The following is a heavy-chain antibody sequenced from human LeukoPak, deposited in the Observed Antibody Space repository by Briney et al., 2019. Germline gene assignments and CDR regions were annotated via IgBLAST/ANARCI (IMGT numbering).Heavy chain of an antibody. CDR3: AGGDRNGWYFDY. V-gene: IGHV3-20*04. D-gene: IGHD6-19*01. J-gene: IGHJ4*02. CDR1: GFVFDDYA. Sequence: GGSLRLSCTASGFVFDDYAMHWVRQAPGKGLEWVSGINWNGASTGYGDSVKGRFTISRDNAKNSLYLQMNSLRAEDTALYYCAGGDRNGWYFDYWGQGVLVTVSS. CDR2: INWNGAST.